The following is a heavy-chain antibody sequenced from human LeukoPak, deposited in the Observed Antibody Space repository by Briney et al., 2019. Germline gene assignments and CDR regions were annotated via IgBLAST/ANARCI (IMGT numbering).Heavy chain of an antibody. Sequence: GASVKVSCKASGYTFTSYYMHWVRQAPGQGLEWMGWINPNSGGTNYAQKFQGRVTMTRDTSISTAYMELSRLRSDDTAVYYCARGYYDILTGSLPGGYWGQGTLVTVSS. D-gene: IGHD3-9*01. J-gene: IGHJ4*02. CDR1: GYTFTSYY. CDR3: ARGYYDILTGSLPGGY. CDR2: INPNSGGT. V-gene: IGHV1-2*02.